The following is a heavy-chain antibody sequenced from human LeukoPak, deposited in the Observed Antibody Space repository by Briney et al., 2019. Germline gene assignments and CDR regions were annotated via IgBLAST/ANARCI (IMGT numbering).Heavy chain of an antibody. CDR2: IYYSGST. Sequence: ESSETLSLTCSVSGDSISGYYWSWIRQPPGKGLEWIGYIYYSGSTNYNPSLKSRVTISVGTSKNQFSLKLTSVTAADTAVYYCAVTNWGRYFDLWGRGTLVTVSS. CDR1: GDSISGYY. CDR3: AVTNWGRYFDL. D-gene: IGHD7-27*01. V-gene: IGHV4-59*01. J-gene: IGHJ2*01.